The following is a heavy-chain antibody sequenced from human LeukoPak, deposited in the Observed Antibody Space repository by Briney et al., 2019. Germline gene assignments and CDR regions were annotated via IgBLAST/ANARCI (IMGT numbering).Heavy chain of an antibody. J-gene: IGHJ5*02. D-gene: IGHD1-1*01. Sequence: SVKVSCKASGGTFSSYAISWVRQAPGQGLEWMGGIIPIFGTANYAQKFQGRITITADKSTSTAYMELSSLRSEDTAVYYCASFDWNDLNWFDPWGQGTLVTVSS. CDR1: GGTFSSYA. CDR2: IIPIFGTA. V-gene: IGHV1-69*06. CDR3: ASFDWNDLNWFDP.